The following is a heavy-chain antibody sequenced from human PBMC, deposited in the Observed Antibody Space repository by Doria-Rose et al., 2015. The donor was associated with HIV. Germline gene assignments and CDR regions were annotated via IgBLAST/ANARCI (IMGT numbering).Heavy chain of an antibody. CDR1: GVSLSSPGMG. CDR2: IFSDDER. Sequence: QITLKESGPVLVKPTETLTLTCTVSGVSLSSPGMGVSLIRQPPGKALEWLANIFSDDERSYKTSLESRLTIPRGTSKSQVVLTMTDMDPVDTATYYCARIKSSRWYHKYYFDFWGQGTLVIVSA. D-gene: IGHD6-13*01. CDR3: ARIKSSRWYHKYYFDF. J-gene: IGHJ4*02. V-gene: IGHV2-26*01.